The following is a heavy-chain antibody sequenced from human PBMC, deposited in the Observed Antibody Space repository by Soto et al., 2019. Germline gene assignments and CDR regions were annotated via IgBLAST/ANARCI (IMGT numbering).Heavy chain of an antibody. CDR1: GYTFTSYG. V-gene: IGHV1-18*01. CDR3: ARYYDFWSGYYWPYYYYGMDV. D-gene: IGHD3-3*01. CDR2: ISAYNGNT. Sequence: GASVKVSCKASGYTFTSYGISLLRQAPGQGLEWMGWISAYNGNTNYAQKLQGRVTMTTDTSTSTAYMELRSLRSDDTAVYYCARYYDFWSGYYWPYYYYGMDVWGQGTTVTVSS. J-gene: IGHJ6*02.